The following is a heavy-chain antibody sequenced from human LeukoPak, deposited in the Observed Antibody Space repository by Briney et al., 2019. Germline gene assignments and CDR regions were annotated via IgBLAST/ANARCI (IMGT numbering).Heavy chain of an antibody. J-gene: IGHJ5*02. CDR2: IYHSGNT. D-gene: IGHD6-13*01. CDR3: ARDRGYSSPSGFDP. V-gene: IGHV4-31*03. Sequence: SETLSLTCTASGGSISSGGYYWSWIRQLPGKGLEWIGYIYHSGNTVYKPSLRSRVTMSVDTSKNQFSLKLSSVTAADTAVYYCARDRGYSSPSGFDPWGQGTLLTVSS. CDR1: GGSISSGGYY.